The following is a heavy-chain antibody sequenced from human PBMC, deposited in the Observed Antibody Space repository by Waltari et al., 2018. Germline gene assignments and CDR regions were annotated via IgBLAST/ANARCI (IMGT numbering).Heavy chain of an antibody. CDR1: GYTFTTYA. D-gene: IGHD6-13*01. Sequence: QVQLVQSGAEVKKPGASVKVSCKASGYTFTTYAIHWVRQAPGQRLEWMGWINAGNGNTKYSQKFQGRVTITRDTSASTAYMELSSLRSEDTAVYYCARDPQAAAINWFDPWGQGTLVTVSS. J-gene: IGHJ5*02. V-gene: IGHV1-3*01. CDR2: INAGNGNT. CDR3: ARDPQAAAINWFDP.